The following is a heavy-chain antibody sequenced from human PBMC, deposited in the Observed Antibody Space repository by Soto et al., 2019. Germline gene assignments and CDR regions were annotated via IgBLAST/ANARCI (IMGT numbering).Heavy chain of an antibody. CDR1: GGSFHNDH. CDR2: IFHSGIT. J-gene: IGHJ5*01. Sequence: ETLSLTCPISGGSFHNDHWTWIRQSPGKGLEWIGYIFHSGITDYNPSVKSRVTISIDKSKNLFSLKLTSVTAADTAVYYCARDRYFYDSAGYYRTLDSWGQGT. V-gene: IGHV4-59*01. D-gene: IGHD3-22*01. CDR3: ARDRYFYDSAGYYRTLDS.